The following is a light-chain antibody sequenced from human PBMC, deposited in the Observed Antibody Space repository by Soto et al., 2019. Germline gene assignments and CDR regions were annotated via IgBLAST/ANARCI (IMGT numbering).Light chain of an antibody. J-gene: IGLJ2*01. CDR1: SSDVGGHNY. Sequence: QSALTQPPSASGSPGQSVTISCTGTSSDVGGHNYVSWYQQHPGEAPKLLIYEVNKRPSRVPDRFSGSKSGNTASLTVSGLQTEDEADYYCSSYTGSNSFNVFGGGTKLTVL. V-gene: IGLV2-8*01. CDR2: EVN. CDR3: SSYTGSNSFNV.